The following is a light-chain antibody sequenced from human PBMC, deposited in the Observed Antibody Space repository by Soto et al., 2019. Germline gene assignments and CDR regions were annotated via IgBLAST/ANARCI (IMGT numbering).Light chain of an antibody. CDR2: EVS. CDR3: TSYAGSNIWV. Sequence: QSALTQPPSASGSPGQSVTISCTGTSSDVGAYKYVSWYQQHPGKAPKLMIYEVSKRPSGVPDRFSGSKSGNTAFLTFSGLQAEYEADYSCTSYAGSNIWVFGGGTKLTVL. V-gene: IGLV2-8*01. J-gene: IGLJ3*02. CDR1: SSDVGAYKY.